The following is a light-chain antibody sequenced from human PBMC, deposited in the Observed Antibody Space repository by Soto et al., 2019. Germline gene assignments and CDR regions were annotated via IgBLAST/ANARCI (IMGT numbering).Light chain of an antibody. V-gene: IGKV1-27*01. J-gene: IGKJ1*01. CDR1: QGISNY. CDR2: AAS. Sequence: DIQMTQSPSSLSASVGDRVTIACRASQGISNYLAWFQQKPGKVPKLLLFAASALQSGVPSRFSGSGSGTDFTLTIGSLQPEDVTTYYCQTYDTAPAWAFGQGTRVEIK. CDR3: QTYDTAPAWA.